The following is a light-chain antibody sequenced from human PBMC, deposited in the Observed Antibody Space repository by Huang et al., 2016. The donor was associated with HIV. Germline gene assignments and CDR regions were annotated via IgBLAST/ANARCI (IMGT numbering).Light chain of an antibody. CDR3: QQTYTGVT. J-gene: IGKJ1*01. CDR1: QSINTY. V-gene: IGKV1-39*01. CDR2: AAS. Sequence: DIQLTQSPSSLSASVGDRVTITCRASQSINTYLNWIQPKPGKAPKVLISAASTLQSGVPSRFSGGGSGTHFTLSITSLQPEDFATYYCQQTYTGVTFGQGTKVEIK.